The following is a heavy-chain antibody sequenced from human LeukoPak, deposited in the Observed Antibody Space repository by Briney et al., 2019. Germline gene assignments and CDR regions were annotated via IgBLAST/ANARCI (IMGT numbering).Heavy chain of an antibody. V-gene: IGHV4-34*01. CDR2: INHSGST. J-gene: IGHJ4*02. D-gene: IGHD2-2*01. Sequence: SETLSLTCAVYGGSFSGYYLSWIRQPPGKGLEWIGEINHSGSTNYNPSLKSRVTISVDTSKNQFSLKLSSVTAADTAVYYCARDRDYCSSTSCRFDYWGQGTLVTVSS. CDR3: ARDRDYCSSTSCRFDY. CDR1: GGSFSGYY.